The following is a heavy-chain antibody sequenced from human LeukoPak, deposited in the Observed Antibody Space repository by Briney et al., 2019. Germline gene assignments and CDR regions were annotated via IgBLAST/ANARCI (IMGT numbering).Heavy chain of an antibody. D-gene: IGHD5-18*01. CDR2: LHADGVEQ. Sequence: GGSLRLSCAASGFSLSGYWTTWVRQAPGKGLEWVARLHADGVEQNYVDSVTGRFTMSRDNAKNSLDLQMNSLRVEDTAVYYCARGGYSFDYLGQGTLVAVSS. J-gene: IGHJ4*02. V-gene: IGHV3-7*01. CDR1: GFSLSGYW. CDR3: ARGGYSFDY.